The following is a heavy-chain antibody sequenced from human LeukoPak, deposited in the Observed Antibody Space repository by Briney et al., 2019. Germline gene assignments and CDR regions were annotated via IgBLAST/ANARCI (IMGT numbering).Heavy chain of an antibody. CDR1: GGSISSGSYY. V-gene: IGHV4-61*02. CDR3: AREWVVVVAATI. CDR2: IYTSGST. D-gene: IGHD2-15*01. Sequence: SQTLSLTCTVSGGSISSGSYYWSWSRQPAGKGLEWIGRIYTSGSTNYNPSLKSRVTISVDTSKNQFSLKLSSVTAADTAVYYCAREWVVVVAATIWSKGTLVTVSS. J-gene: IGHJ4*02.